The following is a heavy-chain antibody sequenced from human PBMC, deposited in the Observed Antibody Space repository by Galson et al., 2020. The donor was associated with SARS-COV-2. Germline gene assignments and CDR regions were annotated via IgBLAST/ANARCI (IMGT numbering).Heavy chain of an antibody. D-gene: IGHD2-15*01. CDR2: ISSNSRFI. J-gene: IGHJ4*02. V-gene: IGHV3-21*01. CDR3: AIHCSGGSCLDY. CDR1: GFTFNAYS. Sequence: GESLKISCAASGFTFNAYSMNWVRQAPGKGLEWVSSISSNSRFIYYADSVKGRFTISRDNDKNSLYLQMNSLRAEDTAVYYCAIHCSGGSCLDYWGQGTLVAVSS.